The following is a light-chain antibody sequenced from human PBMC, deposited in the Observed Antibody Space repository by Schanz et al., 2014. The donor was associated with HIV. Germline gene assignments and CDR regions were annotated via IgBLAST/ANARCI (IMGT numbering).Light chain of an antibody. J-gene: IGLJ3*02. V-gene: IGLV2-8*01. CDR3: SSYAATSNVL. CDR2: EVN. Sequence: QSALTQPPSASGSPGHSVTISCTGTTSDIGAYNYVSWYQLHPGRAPKLIIFEVNRRPSGVPNRFSGSKSGNTASLTVSGLQADDEADYYCSSYAATSNVLFGGGTKLTVL. CDR1: TSDIGAYNY.